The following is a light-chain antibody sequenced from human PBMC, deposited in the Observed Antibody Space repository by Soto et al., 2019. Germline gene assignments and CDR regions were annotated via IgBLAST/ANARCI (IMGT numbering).Light chain of an antibody. CDR2: EVT. CDR1: SSDVGGYNF. V-gene: IGLV2-14*01. CDR3: CSYTTTTTYV. J-gene: IGLJ1*01. Sequence: QSVLTQPASVSGSPGQSITISCTGTSSDVGGYNFVSWYQQRPGKAPKFMIFEVTNRPSGISDRFSGSKSGNTASLTISGLQAEDEADYYCCSYTTTTTYVYG.